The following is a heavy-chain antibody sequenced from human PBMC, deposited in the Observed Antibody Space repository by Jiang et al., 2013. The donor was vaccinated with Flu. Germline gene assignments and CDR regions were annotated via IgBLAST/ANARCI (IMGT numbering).Heavy chain of an antibody. CDR2: ISAYNGNT. Sequence: SGAEVKKPGASVKVSCKASGYTFTSYGISWVRQAPGQGLEWMGWISAYNGNTNYAQKLQGRVAMTTDTSTSTAYMELRSLRSDDTAVYYCARDRPYYDSSGYYYEVDWFDPWGQGTLVTVSS. CDR3: ARDRPYYDSSGYYYEVDWFDP. CDR1: GYTFTSYG. V-gene: IGHV1-18*01. D-gene: IGHD3-22*01. J-gene: IGHJ5*02.